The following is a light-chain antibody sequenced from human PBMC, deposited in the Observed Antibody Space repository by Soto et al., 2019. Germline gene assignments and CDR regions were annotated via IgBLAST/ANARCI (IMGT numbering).Light chain of an antibody. V-gene: IGLV2-14*01. J-gene: IGLJ2*01. CDR3: SSYTSSSTLDVV. Sequence: QSVLTQPASVSGSPGQSITISCTGTSSDVGGYNYVSWYQQHPGKAPKLMIYDVSNRPSGVSNRFSGSKSGNTASLTISGLQAEYEADYYCSSYTSSSTLDVVFGGGTKVTV. CDR2: DVS. CDR1: SSDVGGYNY.